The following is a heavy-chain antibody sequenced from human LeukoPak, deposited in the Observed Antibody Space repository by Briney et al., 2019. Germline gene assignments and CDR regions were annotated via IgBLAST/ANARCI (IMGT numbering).Heavy chain of an antibody. Sequence: PGGSLRLSCAASGFTFSNYWMHWVRQAPGKGLVWVSRINSDGINTSYADSVKGRFTISRDNAKNTLNLQMNSLRAEDTAVYYCARAVSSRFDYWGQGTLVTVSS. CDR3: ARAVSSRFDY. CDR2: INSDGINT. J-gene: IGHJ4*02. V-gene: IGHV3-74*01. D-gene: IGHD4-17*01. CDR1: GFTFSNYW.